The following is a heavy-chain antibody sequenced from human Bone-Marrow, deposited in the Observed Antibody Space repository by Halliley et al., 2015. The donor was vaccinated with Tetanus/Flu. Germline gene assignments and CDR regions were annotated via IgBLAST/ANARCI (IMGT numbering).Heavy chain of an antibody. CDR3: ARVYDSSGYFDP. D-gene: IGHD3-22*01. CDR1: GGSIDSAHW. CDR2: IYFSGST. V-gene: IGHV4-4*02. J-gene: IGHJ4*02. Sequence: TLSLTCAVSGGSIDSAHWWSWVRQSPRKGLEWIGEIYFSGSTNYNPSLKSRVTISVDTSKNQFSLQLTSVTAADTAVYYCARVYDSSGYFDPWGQGTPVTVSS.